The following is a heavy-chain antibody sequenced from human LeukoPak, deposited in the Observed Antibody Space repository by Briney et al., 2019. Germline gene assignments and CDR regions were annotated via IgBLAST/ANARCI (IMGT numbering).Heavy chain of an antibody. V-gene: IGHV3-23*01. CDR1: GFIFSSYE. CDR2: ISANGTLT. CDR3: ARPGYSSGWYYFDY. J-gene: IGHJ4*02. Sequence: GGSVRLSCAASGFIFSSYEMNWVRQAPVNGLESISNISANGTLTDYADSVKGRFTISRDNSKHTLDLQMNSLRAEDTAVYYCARPGYSSGWYYFDYWGQGTLVTVSS. D-gene: IGHD6-19*01.